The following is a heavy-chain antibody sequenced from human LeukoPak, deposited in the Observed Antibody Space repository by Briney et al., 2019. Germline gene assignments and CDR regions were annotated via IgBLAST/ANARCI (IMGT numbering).Heavy chain of an antibody. CDR1: GGSISSYY. D-gene: IGHD3-3*01. CDR2: IYYSGST. J-gene: IGHJ3*02. V-gene: IGHV4-59*01. CDR3: ARDRMYDFWSGYSHDAFDI. Sequence: SETLSLTCTVSGGSISSYYWSWIRQPPGKGLEWIGYIYYSGSTNYNPSLKSRVTISVDTSKNQFSLKLSTVTAADTAVYYCARDRMYDFWSGYSHDAFDIWGQGTMVTVSS.